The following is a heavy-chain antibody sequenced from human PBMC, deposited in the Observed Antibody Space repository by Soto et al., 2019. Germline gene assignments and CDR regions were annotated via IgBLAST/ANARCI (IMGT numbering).Heavy chain of an antibody. J-gene: IGHJ5*02. Sequence: ASVKVSCKASGGTFSSYAISWVRQAPGQGLEWMGGIIPIFGTADYAQKFQGRVTITADESTSTAYMELSSLRSEDTAVYYCARDDLAGATYNWFDPWGQGTLVTVSS. CDR2: IIPIFGTA. D-gene: IGHD1-26*01. CDR3: ARDDLAGATYNWFDP. CDR1: GGTFSSYA. V-gene: IGHV1-69*13.